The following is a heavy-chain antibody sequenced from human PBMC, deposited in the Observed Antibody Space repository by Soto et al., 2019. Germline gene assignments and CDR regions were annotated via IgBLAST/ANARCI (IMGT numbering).Heavy chain of an antibody. V-gene: IGHV1-69*01. Sequence: QVQLVQSGAEVQKPGSSVRVSCKAPGGTFMKYSISWVRQAPGQGLEWMGEIIPVFGTTNYAQKFQGRVTITADETTSTAYMHLSSLTSEDTDVYFCARQDTSSGYEDRSYFGMDVWGQGATVTVSS. J-gene: IGHJ6*02. D-gene: IGHD6-13*01. CDR2: IIPVFGTT. CDR1: GGTFMKYS. CDR3: ARQDTSSGYEDRSYFGMDV.